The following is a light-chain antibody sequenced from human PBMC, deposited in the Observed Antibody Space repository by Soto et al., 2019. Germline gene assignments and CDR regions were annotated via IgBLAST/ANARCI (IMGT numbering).Light chain of an antibody. V-gene: IGKV1-5*01. J-gene: IGKJ2*01. CDR1: QSISSW. CDR2: DAS. CDR3: QQYNSYSLYT. Sequence: DIQMTPSPSTLSASVGDRVTITCRASQSISSWLAWYPQKPGKAPKLLIYDASSLESGVPSRFSGSGSGTEFTLTISSLQPDDFATYYCQQYNSYSLYTFGQGTKLEIK.